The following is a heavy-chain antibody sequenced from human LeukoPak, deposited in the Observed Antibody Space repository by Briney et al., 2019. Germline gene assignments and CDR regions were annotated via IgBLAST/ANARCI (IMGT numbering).Heavy chain of an antibody. V-gene: IGHV4-34*01. CDR3: ARASDYDSNLYYGMDV. CDR1: GGSFSGYY. CDR2: INQSGTT. J-gene: IGHJ6*02. Sequence: SETLSLTCAVSGGSFSGYYWNWIRQSPGKGLEWIGEINQSGTTNYNPSLKSRVTISVDTSKNQFSLQLSSVTAADTAVYYCARASDYDSNLYYGMDVWGQGTTVTVSS. D-gene: IGHD3-22*01.